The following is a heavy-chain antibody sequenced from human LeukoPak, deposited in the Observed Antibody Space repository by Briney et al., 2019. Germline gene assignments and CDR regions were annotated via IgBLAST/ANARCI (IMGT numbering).Heavy chain of an antibody. Sequence: SETLSLTCSVSGDSISSSSYYWGWIRQPPGKGLEWLGSIYYRGYTYYNPSLKSRVTISLDTSKNQFSLKLSSVTAADTAVYYCARVRNYSGSGTYSDYWGQGTLVTVS. CDR2: IYYRGYT. CDR1: GDSISSSSYY. CDR3: ARVRNYSGSGTYSDY. J-gene: IGHJ4*02. V-gene: IGHV4-39*07. D-gene: IGHD3-10*01.